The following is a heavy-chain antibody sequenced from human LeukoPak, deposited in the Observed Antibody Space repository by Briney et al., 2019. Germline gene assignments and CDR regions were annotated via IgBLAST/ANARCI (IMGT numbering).Heavy chain of an antibody. D-gene: IGHD6-19*01. CDR2: IYYSGST. V-gene: IGHV4-31*03. CDR3: ARDAPYSSGWHGLDY. J-gene: IGHJ4*02. CDR1: GGSISSGGYD. Sequence: SQTLSLTCTVSGGSISSGGYDWSWIRQHPGKGLEWIGYIYYSGSTYYNPSLKSRVTISVDTSKNQFSLKLSSVTAADTAVYYCARDAPYSSGWHGLDYWGQGTLVTVSS.